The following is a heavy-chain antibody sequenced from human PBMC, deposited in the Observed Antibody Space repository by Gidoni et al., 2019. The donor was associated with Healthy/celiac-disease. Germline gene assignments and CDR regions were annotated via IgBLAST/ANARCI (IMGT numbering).Heavy chain of an antibody. D-gene: IGHD6-6*01. Sequence: EVQLVESGGGLVQPGRSLRLSCAASGFTFDDYAMHWVRQAPGKGLEWVSGISWNSGSIGYADSVKGRFTISRDNAKNSLYLQMNSLRAEDTALYYCAKAGAARRGYWFDPWGQGTLVTVSS. CDR2: ISWNSGSI. J-gene: IGHJ5*02. V-gene: IGHV3-9*01. CDR3: AKAGAARRGYWFDP. CDR1: GFTFDDYA.